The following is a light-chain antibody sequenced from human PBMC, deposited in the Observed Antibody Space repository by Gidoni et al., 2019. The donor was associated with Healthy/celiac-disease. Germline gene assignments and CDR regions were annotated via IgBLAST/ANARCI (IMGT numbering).Light chain of an antibody. CDR1: QSVSSN. CDR2: GAS. Sequence: EIVMTQSPATLSVSPGERATLSCRASQSVSSNLAWYQQKPGQAPRLLIYGASTRATGIPARFSGSGSGTEFTLTISSLQSEDFAVYYCQQYNNWPYTVXQXTKLEIK. V-gene: IGKV3-15*01. J-gene: IGKJ2*01. CDR3: QQYNNWPYT.